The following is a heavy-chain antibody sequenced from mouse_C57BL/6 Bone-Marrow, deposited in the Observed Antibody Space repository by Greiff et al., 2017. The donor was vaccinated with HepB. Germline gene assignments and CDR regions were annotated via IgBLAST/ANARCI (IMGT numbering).Heavy chain of an antibody. CDR1: GFNIKDDY. D-gene: IGHD1-1*01. V-gene: IGHV14-4*01. CDR2: IDPENGDT. Sequence: DVKLQESGAELVRPGASVKLSCTASGFNIKDDYMHWVKQRPEQGLEWIGWIDPENGDTEYASKFQGKATITADTSSNTAYLQLSSLTSEDTAVYYCTTLFITTVVASGYWGQGTTLTVSS. J-gene: IGHJ2*01. CDR3: TTLFITTVVASGY.